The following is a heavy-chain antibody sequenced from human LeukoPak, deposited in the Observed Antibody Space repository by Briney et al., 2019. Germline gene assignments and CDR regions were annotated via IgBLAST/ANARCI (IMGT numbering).Heavy chain of an antibody. CDR2: YSVYTGHT. J-gene: IGHJ4*02. CDR3: ARTPEKHIDY. V-gene: IGHV1-18*01. D-gene: IGHD2-15*01. Sequence: ASVKVSCKASDYIFTVYNITWVRQAPGQGLEWMGRYSVYTGHTDFARNFQDRVTMTADTSTTTAYMELKSLRSDDTAVYYCARTPEKHIDYWGQGTLVTVSS. CDR1: DYIFTVYN.